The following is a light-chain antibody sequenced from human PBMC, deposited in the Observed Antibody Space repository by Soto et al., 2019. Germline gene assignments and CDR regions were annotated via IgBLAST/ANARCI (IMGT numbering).Light chain of an antibody. J-gene: IGLJ1*01. CDR1: SSDVGGYNY. Sequence: QSVLTQPASVSGSPGQSITISCTGTSSDVGGYNYVSWYQQHPGKAPELMIYDVSSRPSGVSSRFSGSKSGNTASLTISGLRAEDEADYYCSSYTGGRTYVFGTGTKVTVL. V-gene: IGLV2-14*03. CDR3: SSYTGGRTYV. CDR2: DVS.